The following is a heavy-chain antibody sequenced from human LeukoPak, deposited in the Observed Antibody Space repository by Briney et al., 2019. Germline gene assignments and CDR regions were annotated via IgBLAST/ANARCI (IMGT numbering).Heavy chain of an antibody. Sequence: PGGSLRLSCAASGLTVSSSYMSWVRQAPGKGLEWVSIIYNDGSTYYADSMKGRFTISRDNSKNTLYLQMNSLRAEDTAVYYCAEDIVGATEGYFDYWGQGTLVTVSS. CDR1: GLTVSSSY. V-gene: IGHV3-53*01. CDR2: IYNDGST. CDR3: AEDIVGATEGYFDY. D-gene: IGHD1-26*01. J-gene: IGHJ4*02.